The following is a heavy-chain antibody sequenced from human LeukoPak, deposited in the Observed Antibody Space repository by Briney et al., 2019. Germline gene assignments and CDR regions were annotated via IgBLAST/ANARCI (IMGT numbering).Heavy chain of an antibody. CDR2: IKQDGSEK. V-gene: IGHV3-7*01. J-gene: IGHJ4*02. D-gene: IGHD6-19*01. CDR3: ARPSSGWYPRYDY. CDR1: RFTFSSYW. Sequence: GGSLRLSCAASRFTFSSYWMSWVRQAPGKGLEGVANIKQDGSEKYYVDSVKGRFTTSRDNAKNSLYLQMNSLRAEDTAVYYCARPSSGWYPRYDYWGQGTLVTVSS.